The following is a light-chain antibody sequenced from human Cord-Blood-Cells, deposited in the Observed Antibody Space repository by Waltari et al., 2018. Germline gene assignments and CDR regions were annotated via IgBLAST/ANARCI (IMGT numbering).Light chain of an antibody. Sequence: QSALTQPASVSGSPGQSITISCTGTSSDVGGYNNVSWYQQHPGKAPKLMIYDCSNRPSGVSNRFSGSKSGNTASLTISVLQAEDEADYYCSSYTSSSTLVFGTGTKVTVL. V-gene: IGLV2-14*01. CDR1: SSDVGGYNN. J-gene: IGLJ1*01. CDR3: SSYTSSSTLV. CDR2: DCS.